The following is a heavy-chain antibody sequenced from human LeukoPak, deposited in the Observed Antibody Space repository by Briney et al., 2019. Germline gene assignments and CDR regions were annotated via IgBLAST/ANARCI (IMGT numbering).Heavy chain of an antibody. V-gene: IGHV3-48*03. CDR2: ISSSGSTI. CDR1: GFTFSSYE. J-gene: IGHJ4*02. CDR3: ARSGYSTGWHTFSLVY. Sequence: PGGSLRLSCAASGFTFSSYEMNWVRQAPGKGLEWVSCISSSGSTIYYADSVKGRFTISRDNAKNSLYLQMNSLRAEDTAVYYCARSGYSTGWHTFSLVYWAQGTLVTVSS. D-gene: IGHD6-19*01.